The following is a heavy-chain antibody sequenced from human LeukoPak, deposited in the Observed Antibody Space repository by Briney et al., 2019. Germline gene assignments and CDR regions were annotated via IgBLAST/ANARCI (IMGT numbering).Heavy chain of an antibody. CDR3: ARGRRGWPVESSWFDP. V-gene: IGHV4-34*01. CDR1: GGSFSGYY. CDR2: INHSGST. D-gene: IGHD6-19*01. Sequence: PSETLSLTCAVYGGSFSGYYWSWIRQPPGKGLEWIGEINHSGSTNYNPSLKSRVTISVDTSKNQFSLKLSSVTAADTAVYYCARGRRGWPVESSWFDPWGQGTLVTVSS. J-gene: IGHJ5*02.